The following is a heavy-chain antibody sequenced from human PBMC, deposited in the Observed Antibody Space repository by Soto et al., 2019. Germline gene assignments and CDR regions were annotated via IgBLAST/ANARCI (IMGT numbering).Heavy chain of an antibody. CDR2: ISWNSGSI. Sequence: EVQLVESGGGLVQPGRSLRLSCAASGFTFDDYAMHWVRQAPGKGLEWVSGISWNSGSIGYADSVKGRFTISRDNAKNSLYLQMNSLRAEDTAVYYCARDPRGYGGGGYWGQGTLVTVSS. CDR3: ARDPRGYGGGGY. D-gene: IGHD5-12*01. V-gene: IGHV3-9*01. J-gene: IGHJ4*02. CDR1: GFTFDDYA.